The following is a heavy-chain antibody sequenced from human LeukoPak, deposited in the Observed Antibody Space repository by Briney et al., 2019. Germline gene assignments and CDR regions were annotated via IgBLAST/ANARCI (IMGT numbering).Heavy chain of an antibody. D-gene: IGHD6-19*01. V-gene: IGHV3-21*01. CDR3: AREMQGRSGWCLDY. Sequence: GGSLRLSCAASGFTFSSNAMTWVRQAPGKGLEWVSSISSSSSYIYYADSVKGRFTISRDNAKNSLYLQMNSLRAEDTAVYYCAREMQGRSGWCLDYWGQGTLVTVSS. J-gene: IGHJ4*02. CDR2: ISSSSSYI. CDR1: GFTFSSNA.